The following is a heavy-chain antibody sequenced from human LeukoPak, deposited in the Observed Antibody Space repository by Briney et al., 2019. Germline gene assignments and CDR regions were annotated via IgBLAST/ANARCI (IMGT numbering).Heavy chain of an antibody. CDR3: ARDFRIAGPGAYYYYYGMDV. Sequence: ASVKVSCKASGYTFTSYGISWVRQAPGQGLEWMGWISAYNGNTNYAQKLQGRVTMTTDTSTSTAYMELRSLRSDDTAVYYCARDFRIAGPGAYYYYYGMDVWGQGTTVTVSS. D-gene: IGHD6-13*01. CDR1: GYTFTSYG. J-gene: IGHJ6*02. V-gene: IGHV1-18*01. CDR2: ISAYNGNT.